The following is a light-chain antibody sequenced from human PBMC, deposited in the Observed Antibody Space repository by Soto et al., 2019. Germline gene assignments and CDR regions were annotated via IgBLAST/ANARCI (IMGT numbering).Light chain of an antibody. CDR3: QQYNNWPPGT. J-gene: IGKJ2*01. CDR1: QSVRSN. CDR2: DAS. Sequence: EIVMTQSPATLSVSPGERATLSCRASQSVRSNLAWYQQKPGQPPRLLIYDASTRATGIPARFSGSGSGTEFTLTISSLQSEDFAVYYCQQYNNWPPGTFGQGTKLEIK. V-gene: IGKV3-15*01.